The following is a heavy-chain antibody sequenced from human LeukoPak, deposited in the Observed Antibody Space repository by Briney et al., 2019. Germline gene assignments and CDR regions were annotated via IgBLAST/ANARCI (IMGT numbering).Heavy chain of an antibody. Sequence: SETLSLTCTVSGGSISGQYWSWIRQPAGKGLEWIGRIHSSDTKYNPSLSSRAAMSLDTSMNQFSLRLRSVTAADTAVYYCARRFADLNDDTFDIWGQGTMVTVSS. CDR2: IHSSDT. CDR3: ARRFADLNDDTFDI. V-gene: IGHV4-4*07. D-gene: IGHD3-10*01. CDR1: GGSISGQY. J-gene: IGHJ3*02.